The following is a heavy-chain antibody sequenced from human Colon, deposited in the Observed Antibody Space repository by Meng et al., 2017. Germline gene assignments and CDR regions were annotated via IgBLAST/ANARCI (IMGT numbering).Heavy chain of an antibody. D-gene: IGHD1-26*01. CDR1: GFTFSSYE. V-gene: IGHV3-21*01. CDR2: ISSRSSHI. Sequence: GESLKISCAASGFTFSSYEMNWVRQAAGKGLEWVSSISSRSSHIFYADSVEGRFTISRDNAKNSLYLQMNSLTVEDTAVYYCARGGAGPTKDDTFDIWGQGTMVTVSS. J-gene: IGHJ3*02. CDR3: ARGGAGPTKDDTFDI.